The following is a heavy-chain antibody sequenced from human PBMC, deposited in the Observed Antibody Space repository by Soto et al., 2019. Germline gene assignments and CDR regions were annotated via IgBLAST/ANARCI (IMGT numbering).Heavy chain of an antibody. Sequence: ASVKVSCKASGFTFTGHYIHWVRQAPGQGLEWMGWINPNSGGTSYAQNFQGRVTVTSDSSASTVYMELTSLTSEDTAVYYCARNSGTYSLDYWGQGTLVTVSS. D-gene: IGHD1-26*01. CDR3: ARNSGTYSLDY. CDR1: GFTFTGHY. J-gene: IGHJ4*02. CDR2: INPNSGGT. V-gene: IGHV1-2*02.